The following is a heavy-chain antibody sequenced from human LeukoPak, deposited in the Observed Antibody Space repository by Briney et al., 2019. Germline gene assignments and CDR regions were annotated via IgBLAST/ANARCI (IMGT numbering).Heavy chain of an antibody. CDR2: PGDSDT. J-gene: IGHJ4*02. D-gene: IGHD3-9*01. CDR3: ARQYYDVLTGFYIHFDY. V-gene: IGHV5-51*01. Sequence: PGDSDTRYSPSFQGQVTISVDKSISTAYLQWSSLKASDTAVYYCARQYYDVLTGFYIHFDYWGQGTLVTVSS.